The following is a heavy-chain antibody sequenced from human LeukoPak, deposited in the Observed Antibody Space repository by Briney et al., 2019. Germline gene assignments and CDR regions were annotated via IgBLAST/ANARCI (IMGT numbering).Heavy chain of an antibody. CDR2: IYYSGST. CDR1: GGSISSSSYY. CDR3: ARHAHYDYVWGSYRYEYFDY. D-gene: IGHD3-16*02. Sequence: SETLSLTCTVSGGSISSSSYYWGWIRQPPGKGLEWIGSIYYSGSTYYNPSLKSRVTISVDTSKNQFSLKLCSVTAADTAVYYCARHAHYDYVWGSYRYEYFDYWGQGTLVTVSS. V-gene: IGHV4-39*01. J-gene: IGHJ4*02.